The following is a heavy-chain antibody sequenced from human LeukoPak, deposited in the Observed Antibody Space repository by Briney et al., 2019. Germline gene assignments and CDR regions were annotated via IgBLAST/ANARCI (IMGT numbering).Heavy chain of an antibody. D-gene: IGHD3-10*01. CDR3: ARGPYYYGSGSEYYFDY. Sequence: SETLSLTCTVSGGSISSSSSYWGWIRQPPGKGLEWIGYIYHSGSTYYNPSLKSRVTISVDRSKNQFSLKLSSVTAADTAVYYCARGPYYYGSGSEYYFDYWGQGTLVTVSS. CDR1: GGSISSSSSY. J-gene: IGHJ4*02. V-gene: IGHV4-30-2*01. CDR2: IYHSGST.